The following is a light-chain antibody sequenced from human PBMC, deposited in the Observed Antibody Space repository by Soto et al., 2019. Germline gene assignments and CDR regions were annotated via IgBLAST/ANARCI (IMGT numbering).Light chain of an antibody. V-gene: IGKV1-8*01. CDR2: AAS. CDR1: QGISSY. J-gene: IGKJ2*01. Sequence: AIRMTQSPSSLSASTGDRVTITCRASQGISSYLAWYQQKPGKAPKLLIYAASTLQSGVPSRFSGSGSGKDFTLTICCLQSEDFASYYCEQYCSYPHGYTFGQGTKLEI. CDR3: EQYCSYPHGYT.